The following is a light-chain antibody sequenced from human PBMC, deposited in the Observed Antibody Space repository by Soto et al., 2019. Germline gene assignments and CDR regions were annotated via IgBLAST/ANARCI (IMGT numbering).Light chain of an antibody. Sequence: QAVLTQPPSVSGAPGQRVTIPCTGTSSNIGAGYDVHWYQQLPGAAPKLLNYGNNNRPSGATDRFSASKSGTSASLAIAGLQAEDEADYSCQSYDTSLRGVVFGGGTQLTVL. CDR2: GNN. CDR1: SSNIGAGYD. J-gene: IGLJ3*02. V-gene: IGLV1-40*01. CDR3: QSYDTSLRGVV.